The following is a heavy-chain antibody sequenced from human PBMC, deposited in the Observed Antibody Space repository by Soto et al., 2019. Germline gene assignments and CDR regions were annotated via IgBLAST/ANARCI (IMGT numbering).Heavy chain of an antibody. CDR1: GFTITSSA. J-gene: IGHJ4*02. CDR3: AADTEDSGYDLGY. CDR2: IVVGSGNT. D-gene: IGHD5-12*01. Sequence: GASVKVSCTASGFTITSSAMQWVRQARGQRLEWIGWIVVGSGNTNYAQKFQERVTITRDMSTSTAYMELSSLRSEDTAVYYCAADTEDSGYDLGYWGQGTLVTVSS. V-gene: IGHV1-58*02.